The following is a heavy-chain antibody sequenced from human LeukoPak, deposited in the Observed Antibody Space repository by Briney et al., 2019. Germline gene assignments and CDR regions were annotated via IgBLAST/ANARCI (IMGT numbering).Heavy chain of an antibody. V-gene: IGHV4-39*01. CDR2: IYYSGST. CDR3: ASGIAADLVYFDY. D-gene: IGHD6-13*01. J-gene: IGHJ4*02. Sequence: SETLSLTCTVSGGSISSSSYYWGWIRQPPGKGLEWIGSIYYSGSTYYNPSLKSRVTISVDTSKNQLSLKLSSVTAADTAVYYCASGIAADLVYFDYWGQGTLVTVSS. CDR1: GGSISSSSYY.